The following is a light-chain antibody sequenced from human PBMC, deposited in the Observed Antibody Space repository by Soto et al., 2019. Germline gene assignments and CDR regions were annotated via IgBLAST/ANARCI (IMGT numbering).Light chain of an antibody. J-gene: IGKJ4*01. V-gene: IGKV3-15*01. Sequence: ETVMTQSPATLSVSPGERATLSCRAGQSISNNLAWYQQNPGQAPRLLTYGATTRATGIPSRFSGSGSGTEFTLTISSLQSEDFAVYYCQQYNNWPLTFGGGTKVEIK. CDR3: QQYNNWPLT. CDR1: QSISNN. CDR2: GAT.